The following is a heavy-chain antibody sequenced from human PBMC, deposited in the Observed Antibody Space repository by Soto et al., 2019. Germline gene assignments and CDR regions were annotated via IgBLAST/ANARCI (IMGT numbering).Heavy chain of an antibody. CDR2: IYYSGST. V-gene: IGHV4-59*01. D-gene: IGHD2-2*01. CDR1: GGSISSYY. J-gene: IGHJ6*03. CDR3: ARELAPAAPYYYYYYMDV. Sequence: SETLSLTCTVSGGSISSYYWSWIRQPPGKGLEWIGYIYYSGSTNYNPSLKSRVTISVDTSKNQFSLKLSSVTAADTAVYYCARELAPAAPYYYYYYMDVWGKGTTVTVSS.